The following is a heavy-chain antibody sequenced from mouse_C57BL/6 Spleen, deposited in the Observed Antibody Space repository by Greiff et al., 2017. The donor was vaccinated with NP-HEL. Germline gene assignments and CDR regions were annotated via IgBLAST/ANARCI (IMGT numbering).Heavy chain of an antibody. CDR3: TTRDVGDDY. D-gene: IGHD3-3*01. Sequence: EVQLQQSGAELVRSGASVKLSCTASGFNIKDDYMHWVKQRPEQGLEWIGWIDPENGDTEYASKFQGKATITADTSSNTAYLQLSSLTSEDTAVYYCTTRDVGDDYWGQGTTLTVSS. V-gene: IGHV14-4*01. J-gene: IGHJ2*01. CDR1: GFNIKDDY. CDR2: IDPENGDT.